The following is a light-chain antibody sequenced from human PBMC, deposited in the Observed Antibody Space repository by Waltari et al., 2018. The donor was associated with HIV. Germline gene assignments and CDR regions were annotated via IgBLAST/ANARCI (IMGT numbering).Light chain of an antibody. J-gene: IGKJ4*01. CDR2: GAS. CDR3: QQYNKWSRGT. CDR1: QSVSSY. V-gene: IGKV3D-15*01. Sequence: EVVMTQSPATLSVSPGERATLSCRASQSVSSYLAWYQQKPGQAPRLLIYGASTRATGIPSRFVGSGSGTDFTLTISSLQSEDFAVYFCQQYNKWSRGTFGGGTKV.